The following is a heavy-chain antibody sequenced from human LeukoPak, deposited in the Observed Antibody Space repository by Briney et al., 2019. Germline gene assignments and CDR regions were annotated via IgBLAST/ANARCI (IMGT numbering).Heavy chain of an antibody. CDR3: ARVYYYDSSGGGYGMDV. J-gene: IGHJ6*02. V-gene: IGHV4-59*01. CDR2: IYYSGST. Sequence: KPSETLSLTCTVSGGSISSYYWSWIRQPPGKGLEWIGYIYYSGSTNYNPSLKSRVTISVDTSKNQFSLKLSSATAADTAVYYCARVYYYDSSGGGYGMDVWGQGTTVTVSS. D-gene: IGHD3-22*01. CDR1: GGSISSYY.